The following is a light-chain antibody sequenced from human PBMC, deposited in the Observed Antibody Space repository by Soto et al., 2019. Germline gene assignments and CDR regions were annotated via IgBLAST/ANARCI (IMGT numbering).Light chain of an antibody. CDR2: SNN. Sequence: QSVLTQPPSASGTPGQRVTISCYGSSSNIGSNTVNWYQQFPGTAPKLLIYSNNQRPSGVPDRFSGSKSGTSASLAISGLQSEDEADYYCAAWDGSLNGVIFGGGTKLTVL. CDR1: SSNIGSNT. V-gene: IGLV1-44*01. J-gene: IGLJ2*01. CDR3: AAWDGSLNGVI.